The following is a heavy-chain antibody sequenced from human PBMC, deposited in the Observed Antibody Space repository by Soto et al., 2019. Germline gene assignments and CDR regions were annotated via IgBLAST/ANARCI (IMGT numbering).Heavy chain of an antibody. CDR2: ISWNDEK. D-gene: IGHD6-19*01. V-gene: IGHV2-5*01. Sequence: SGPTLVNPTQTLTLTCTFSGFSLSTNGVRVGWIRQPPGKALEWLAIISWNDEKYYSPSLKSRLTITKDTSKKQVVLTMTNVDPVDTATYYCAHRRVWSSDWYDWLDPWGQGMFVTVYS. CDR1: GFSLSTNGVR. J-gene: IGHJ5*02. CDR3: AHRRVWSSDWYDWLDP.